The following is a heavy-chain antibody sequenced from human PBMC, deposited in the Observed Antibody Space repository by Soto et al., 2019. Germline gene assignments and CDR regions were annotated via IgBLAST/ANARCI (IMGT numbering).Heavy chain of an antibody. J-gene: IGHJ4*02. CDR1: GGSISSSSYY. D-gene: IGHD3-3*01. CDR3: ARLPITICGVVIDD. V-gene: IGHV4-39*01. Sequence: QLQLQESGPGLVKPSETLSLTCTVSGGSISSSSYYWGWIRQPPGKGLEWLGSIYYRGSTYYNPSLKTRVTISGDTSKNQFSLKLSSVTAADTAVYYCARLPITICGVVIDDWGQGTLVTVSS. CDR2: IYYRGST.